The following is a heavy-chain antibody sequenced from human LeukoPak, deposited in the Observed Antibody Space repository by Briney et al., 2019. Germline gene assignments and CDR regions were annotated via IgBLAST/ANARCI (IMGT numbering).Heavy chain of an antibody. J-gene: IGHJ6*02. D-gene: IGHD6-6*01. CDR2: IYYTGST. Sequence: NPSETLSLTCTVSGGSISRYYWSWIRQPPGKGLEWIGYIYYTGSTNYNPSLKSRVTISVDTSKNQFSLKLSSVTAAGTAVYYCARHMDSSGYYYGMDVWGQGTTVTVSS. V-gene: IGHV4-59*08. CDR1: GGSISRYY. CDR3: ARHMDSSGYYYGMDV.